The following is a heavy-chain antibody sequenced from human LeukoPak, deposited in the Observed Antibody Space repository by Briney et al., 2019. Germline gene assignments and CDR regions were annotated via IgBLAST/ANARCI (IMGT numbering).Heavy chain of an antibody. V-gene: IGHV5-51*01. Sequence: GESLKISCKGSGYSFTNYWIGWVRQMPGEGLEWMGIIYPGDSDTRYSPSFQGQVTISADKSISTAYLQWSSLKASDTAMYYCARLSNHYYGSGSYFPGYFDYWGQGTLVTVSS. J-gene: IGHJ4*02. D-gene: IGHD3-10*01. CDR3: ARLSNHYYGSGSYFPGYFDY. CDR2: IYPGDSDT. CDR1: GYSFTNYW.